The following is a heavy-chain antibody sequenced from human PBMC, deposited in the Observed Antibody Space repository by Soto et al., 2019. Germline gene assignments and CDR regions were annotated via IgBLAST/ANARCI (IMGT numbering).Heavy chain of an antibody. D-gene: IGHD2-15*01. CDR1: GGSFSGYY. J-gene: IGHJ6*02. V-gene: IGHV4-34*01. Sequence: SETLSLTCAVYGGSFSGYYRSWIRQPPGKGLEWIGEINHSGSTNYNPSLKSRVTISVDTSKNQFSLKLSSVTAADTAVYYCARDRVVVAATTRYYYYGMDVWGQGTKVTVSS. CDR3: ARDRVVVAATTRYYYYGMDV. CDR2: INHSGST.